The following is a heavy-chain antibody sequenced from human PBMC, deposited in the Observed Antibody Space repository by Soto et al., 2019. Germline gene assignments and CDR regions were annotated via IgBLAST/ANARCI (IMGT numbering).Heavy chain of an antibody. Sequence: PGGSLRLSCVGSGFTLHNYGVHWVRQAPGKGLEWVGLIWYDVLRQTYADSVTGRFTISRDNSKDTLYLQMHSLRVDDTAVYYCGKERRGSGWSLCNFWGQGSLVTVSS. CDR3: GKERRGSGWSLCNF. V-gene: IGHV3-33*06. D-gene: IGHD6-19*01. CDR1: GFTLHNYG. CDR2: IWYDVLRQ. J-gene: IGHJ4*02.